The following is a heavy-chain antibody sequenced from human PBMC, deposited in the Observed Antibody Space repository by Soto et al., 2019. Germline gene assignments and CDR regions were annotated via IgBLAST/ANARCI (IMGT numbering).Heavy chain of an antibody. CDR1: GGSISSSSYY. CDR2: IYYSGST. D-gene: IGHD3-22*01. J-gene: IGHJ4*02. CDR3: ASVLDYYDSSGYYYNDY. V-gene: IGHV4-39*01. Sequence: ASETLSLTCTVSGGSISSSSYYWGWIRQPPGKGLEWIGSIYYSGSTYYNPSLKSRVTISVDTSKNQFSLELSSVTAADTAVYYCASVLDYYDSSGYYYNDYWGQGTLVTVSS.